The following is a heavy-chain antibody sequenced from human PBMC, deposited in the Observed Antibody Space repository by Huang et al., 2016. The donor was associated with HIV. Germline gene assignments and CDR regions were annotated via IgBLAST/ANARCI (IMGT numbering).Heavy chain of an antibody. V-gene: IGHV4-39*01. CDR1: GGSISSSSYY. J-gene: IGHJ6*03. CDR3: ASRTTVTTTSNYHYFYMDV. D-gene: IGHD4-17*01. Sequence: QLQLQESGPGLVKPSETLSLTCTVSGGSISSSSYYWGWVRQSPGKGLEWIGSIYYIGNGYYNPSLNSRFTMSIDRSSNQFSLKMHSVTAADTAVYYCASRTTVTTTSNYHYFYMDVWGKGTTVIVSS. CDR2: IYYIGNG.